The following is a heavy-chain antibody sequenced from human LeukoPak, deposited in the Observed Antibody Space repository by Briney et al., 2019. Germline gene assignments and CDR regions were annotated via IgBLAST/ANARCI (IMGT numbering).Heavy chain of an antibody. J-gene: IGHJ6*03. CDR1: GFAFSTYSTYF. V-gene: IGHV3-23*01. CDR2: ISRHGDIT. CDR3: AKVATYHYFYMDV. Sequence: GGSLRLSCAASGFAFSTYSTYFMSWVRQAPGKGLEWVSTISRHGDITYYADFVKGRFIISRDSSKNALFLQMNSLTAEDTAVYYCAKVATYHYFYMDVWGTGTTVTVSS.